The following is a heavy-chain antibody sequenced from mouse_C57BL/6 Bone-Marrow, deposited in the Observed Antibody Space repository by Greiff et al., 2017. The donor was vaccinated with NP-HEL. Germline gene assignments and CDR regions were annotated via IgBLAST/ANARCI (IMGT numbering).Heavy chain of an antibody. CDR2: IWWDDDK. V-gene: IGHV8-8*01. J-gene: IGHJ4*01. Sequence: QVTLKVSGPGILQPSQTLSLTCSFSGFSLSTFGMGVGWIRQPSGKGLEWLAHIWWDDDKYYNPALKSGLTISKDTSINQVFLKIANVDTADTATYYCARMGWGGLRGVYAMDYWGQGTSVTVSS. D-gene: IGHD1-1*01. CDR3: ARMGWGGLRGVYAMDY. CDR1: GFSLSTFGMG.